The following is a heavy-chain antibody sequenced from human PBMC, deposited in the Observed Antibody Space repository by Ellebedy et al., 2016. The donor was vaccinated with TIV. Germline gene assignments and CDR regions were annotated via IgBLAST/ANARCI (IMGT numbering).Heavy chain of an antibody. CDR2: INQRGNT. CDR1: SGSFTGYY. Sequence: SETLSLTCAVYSGSFTGYYWTWIRQTPGKGLEWIAEINQRGNTNYNPSLKSRVAISVDTSKNQFSLNLRSVTAADTAVYFCARASTLTPRPGRRSFILDDWGQGTTVTVS. D-gene: IGHD6-6*01. V-gene: IGHV4-34*01. J-gene: IGHJ6*02. CDR3: ARASTLTPRPGRRSFILDD.